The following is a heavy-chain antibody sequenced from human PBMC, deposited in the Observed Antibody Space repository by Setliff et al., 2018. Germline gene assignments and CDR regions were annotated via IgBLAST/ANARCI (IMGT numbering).Heavy chain of an antibody. V-gene: IGHV4-39*07. CDR1: GGSISSTSYY. J-gene: IGHJ5*02. Sequence: PSETLSLTCTVSGGSISSTSYYWAWIRQPPGKGLEWTGSIYYRGSTFMYPSLRSRATISADTSKNQFSLKLTSVTAADTAMYYCARYIPSAGCFDPWGQGALGTVSS. D-gene: IGHD2-21*01. CDR2: IYYRGST. CDR3: ARYIPSAGCFDP.